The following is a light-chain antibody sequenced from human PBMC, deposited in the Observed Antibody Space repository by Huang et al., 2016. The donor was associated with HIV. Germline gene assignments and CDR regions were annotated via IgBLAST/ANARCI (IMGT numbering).Light chain of an antibody. J-gene: IGKJ5*01. Sequence: EIVLTQSPGTLSLSPGETATLSCRAGQSVDSNYLAWYQQTPGQAPRLLIHDASPMATGIPGRFSGSGSGTEFTRTNSRLEPEDFAVYYCQQYVSSPITFGQGTRLEIK. CDR2: DAS. V-gene: IGKV3-20*01. CDR3: QQYVSSPIT. CDR1: QSVDSNY.